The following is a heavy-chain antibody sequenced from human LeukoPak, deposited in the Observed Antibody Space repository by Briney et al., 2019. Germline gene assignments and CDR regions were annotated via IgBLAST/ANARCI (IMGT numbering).Heavy chain of an antibody. CDR1: GGSISSGGYS. CDR2: IYHSGST. CDR3: ARSPRNDNWFDP. V-gene: IGHV4-30-2*01. J-gene: IGHJ5*02. Sequence: SETLSLTCAVSGGSISSGGYSWSWIRQPPGKGLEWIGYIYHSGSTYYNPSLKSRVTISVDRSKNQFSLKLSSVTAAETAVYYCARSPRNDNWFDPWGQGTLVTVSS.